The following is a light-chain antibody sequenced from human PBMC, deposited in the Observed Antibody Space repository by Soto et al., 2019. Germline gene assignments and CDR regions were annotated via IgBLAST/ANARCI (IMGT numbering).Light chain of an antibody. J-gene: IGKJ1*01. Sequence: EVVLTKSLGTLSLSPGESATLSCRASQSVSSSYLAWYQQKPGQAPRLLIYGASSRATGIPDRFSGSGSGTDFTLTISRLEPEDFAVYYCQQCGSSSWTFGQGTKVDIK. CDR3: QQCGSSSWT. V-gene: IGKV3-20*01. CDR1: QSVSSSY. CDR2: GAS.